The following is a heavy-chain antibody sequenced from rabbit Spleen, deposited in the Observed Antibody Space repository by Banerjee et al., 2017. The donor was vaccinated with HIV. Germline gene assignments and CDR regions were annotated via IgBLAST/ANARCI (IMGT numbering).Heavy chain of an antibody. Sequence: QSLEESGGDLVKPGASLTLTCTASGFSFSSTYYMCWVRQAPGKGLEWIACINTGSGSRYYASWAKGRFTISKTSSTTVTLQMTSLTAADTATYFCARDGAGGSYFALWGQGTLVTVS. CDR2: INTGSGSR. V-gene: IGHV1S40*01. CDR3: ARDGAGGSYFAL. D-gene: IGHD8-1*01. J-gene: IGHJ6*01. CDR1: GFSFSSTYY.